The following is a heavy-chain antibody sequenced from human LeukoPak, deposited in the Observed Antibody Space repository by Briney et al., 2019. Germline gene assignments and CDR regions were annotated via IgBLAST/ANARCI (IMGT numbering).Heavy chain of an antibody. CDR2: ISGYNGDT. CDR1: GYTFTHHG. V-gene: IGHV1-18*01. J-gene: IGHJ4*02. Sequence: ASVKVSCKASGYTFTHHGITWVRQAPGQGLEWMAWISGYNGDTNYAQKSKGRVTLTTDTATSTAYMEPTSQRSDDTAVYYCARDPTNTSGRYAYFDSWGQGTLVTVSS. CDR3: ARDPTNTSGRYAYFDS. D-gene: IGHD6-19*01.